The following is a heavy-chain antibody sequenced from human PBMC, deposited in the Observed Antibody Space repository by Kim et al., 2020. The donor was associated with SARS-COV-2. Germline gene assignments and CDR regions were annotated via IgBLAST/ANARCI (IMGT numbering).Heavy chain of an antibody. J-gene: IGHJ1*01. Sequence: SETLSLTCAVYGGSFSGYYWSWIRQPPGKGLEWIGEINHSGSTNYNPSLKSRVTISVDTSKNQFSLKLSSVTAADTAVYYCARSGSYCSGGSCLEYFQHWGQGTLVTVSS. V-gene: IGHV4-34*01. CDR1: GGSFSGYY. CDR3: ARSGSYCSGGSCLEYFQH. CDR2: INHSGST. D-gene: IGHD2-15*01.